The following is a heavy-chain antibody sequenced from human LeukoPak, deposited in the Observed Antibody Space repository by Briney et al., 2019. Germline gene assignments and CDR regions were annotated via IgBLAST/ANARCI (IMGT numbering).Heavy chain of an antibody. J-gene: IGHJ4*02. V-gene: IGHV3-74*01. CDR3: ARGAVPAASRRDWDY. CDR2: INTDGRST. CDR1: GFTFSSYW. D-gene: IGHD2-2*01. Sequence: GGSLRLXCAASGFTFSSYWMHWVRQAPGKALVSVSRINTDGRSTTYADSVKGRFTISRDNAKNTLYLQMKSLRAEDTAVYYCARGAVPAASRRDWDYWGQGTLVTVSS.